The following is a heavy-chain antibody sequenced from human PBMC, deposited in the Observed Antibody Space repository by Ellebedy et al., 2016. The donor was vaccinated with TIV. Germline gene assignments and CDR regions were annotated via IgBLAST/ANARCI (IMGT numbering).Heavy chain of an antibody. CDR2: IIPIFGTA. D-gene: IGHD3-16*02. V-gene: IGHV1-69*13. Sequence: SVKVSCXASGGTFSSYAISWVRQAPGQGLEWMGGIIPIFGTANYAQKFQGRVTITADESTSTAYMELSSLRSEDTAVYYCAMRGGSLDPTDAFDIWGQGTMVTVSS. CDR1: GGTFSSYA. J-gene: IGHJ3*02. CDR3: AMRGGSLDPTDAFDI.